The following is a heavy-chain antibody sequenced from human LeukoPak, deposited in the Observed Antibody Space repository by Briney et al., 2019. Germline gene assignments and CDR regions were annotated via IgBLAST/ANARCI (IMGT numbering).Heavy chain of an antibody. CDR1: GFTFTSYA. CDR2: ISGSGGNT. J-gene: IGHJ4*02. D-gene: IGHD1-14*01. Sequence: PGGTLRLSCAASGFTFTSYAMNWVRQPPGKGLEWVSAISGSGGNTYYADSVKGRFTISRDNSKNTLYLQMNSLRAEDTAVYFCAKPARTDYADYGGQGTLVTVAA. CDR3: AKPARTDYADY. V-gene: IGHV3-23*01.